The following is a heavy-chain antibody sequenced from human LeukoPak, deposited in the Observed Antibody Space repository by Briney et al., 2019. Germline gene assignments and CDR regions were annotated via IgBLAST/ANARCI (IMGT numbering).Heavy chain of an antibody. Sequence: ASVKVSCKASGYTFTGYYMHWVRQTPGQGLEWMGWINPNSGGTNYAQKFQGRVTMTRDTSISTAYMELSRLRSDDTAVYYCARGGSGWYFNTDYWGQGTLVTVSS. V-gene: IGHV1-2*02. CDR1: GYTFTGYY. J-gene: IGHJ4*02. D-gene: IGHD6-19*01. CDR2: INPNSGGT. CDR3: ARGGSGWYFNTDY.